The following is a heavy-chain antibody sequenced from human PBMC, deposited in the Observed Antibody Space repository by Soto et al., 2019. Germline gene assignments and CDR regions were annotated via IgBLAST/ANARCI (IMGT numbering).Heavy chain of an antibody. CDR2: IYYSGST. Sequence: SETLSLTCTVSGGSISSSSYYWGWIRQPPGKGLEWIGSIYYSGSTYYNPSLKSRVTISVDTSKNQFSLKLSSVTAADTAVYYCATLTDSSGWPEGYYFDYWGQGTLVTVSS. J-gene: IGHJ4*02. CDR1: GGSISSSSYY. V-gene: IGHV4-39*01. CDR3: ATLTDSSGWPEGYYFDY. D-gene: IGHD6-19*01.